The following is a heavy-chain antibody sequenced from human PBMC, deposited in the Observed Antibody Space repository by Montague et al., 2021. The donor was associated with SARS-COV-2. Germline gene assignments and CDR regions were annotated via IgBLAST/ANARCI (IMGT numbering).Heavy chain of an antibody. D-gene: IGHD3-3*01. V-gene: IGHV3-74*01. J-gene: IGHJ6*02. CDR2: INSDGSST. CDR3: ARVYYDFWSGSTANWYYGMDV. Sequence: SLRLSCAASGFTFSSYWMHWVRQAPGKGPVWVSRINSDGSSTSYTDSVKGRFTISRDNAKNTLYLQMNSLRAEDTAVYYCARVYYDFWSGSTANWYYGMDVWGQGTTVTVSS. CDR1: GFTFSSYW.